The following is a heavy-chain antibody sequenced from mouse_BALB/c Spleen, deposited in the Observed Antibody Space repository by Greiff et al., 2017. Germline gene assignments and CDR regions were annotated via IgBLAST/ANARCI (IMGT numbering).Heavy chain of an antibody. J-gene: IGHJ4*01. CDR2: ISSGSSTI. CDR3: ARSHPFYDGSPYAMDY. D-gene: IGHD2-3*01. V-gene: IGHV5-17*02. CDR1: GFTFSSFG. Sequence: DVKLVESGGGLVQPGGSRKLSCAASGFTFSSFGMHWVRQAPEKGLEWVAYISSGSSTIYYADTVKGRFTISRDNPKNTLFLQMTSLRSEDTAMYYCARSHPFYDGSPYAMDYWGQGTSGTVSS.